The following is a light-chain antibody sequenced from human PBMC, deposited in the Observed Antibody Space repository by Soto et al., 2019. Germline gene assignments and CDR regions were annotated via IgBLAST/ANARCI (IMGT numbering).Light chain of an antibody. CDR1: RSNIGSNYD. Sequence: QSVLTQPPSVSGAPGQRITISCTGSRSNIGSNYDVHWYRQLPGAPPTLLIYGNDNRPSGVPDRFSVSKSGTSASLAINGLQTEDEGDYYCQSYDTTLTGVFGTGTKVTVL. V-gene: IGLV1-40*01. CDR3: QSYDTTLTGV. J-gene: IGLJ1*01. CDR2: GND.